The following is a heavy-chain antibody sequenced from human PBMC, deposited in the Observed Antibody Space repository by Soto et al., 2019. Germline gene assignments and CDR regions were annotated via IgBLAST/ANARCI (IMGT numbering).Heavy chain of an antibody. CDR2: IRSKANSYAT. CDR1: GFTFSGSA. J-gene: IGHJ6*02. V-gene: IGHV3-73*01. CDR3: LTMAFPSGNYYYYGMDV. D-gene: IGHD3-10*01. Sequence: TGGSLRLSCAASGFTFSGSAMHWVRQASGKGLEWVGRIRSKANSYATAYAASVKGRFTISRDDSKNTAYLQMNSLKTEDTAVYYCLTMAFPSGNYYYYGMDVWGQGTTVTVSS.